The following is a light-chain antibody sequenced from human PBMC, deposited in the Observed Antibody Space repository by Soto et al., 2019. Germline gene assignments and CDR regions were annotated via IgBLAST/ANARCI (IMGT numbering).Light chain of an antibody. Sequence: IQMTQSPSTLSASVGERATITCRASQGISNELGWYQQRPGKATKVLIYGASNLQSGVPSRFSGSASGTDFTLTISSLQPEEFATYYCLQDYTYPWTFGQGTKVDIK. CDR3: LQDYTYPWT. CDR2: GAS. V-gene: IGKV1-6*01. J-gene: IGKJ1*01. CDR1: QGISNE.